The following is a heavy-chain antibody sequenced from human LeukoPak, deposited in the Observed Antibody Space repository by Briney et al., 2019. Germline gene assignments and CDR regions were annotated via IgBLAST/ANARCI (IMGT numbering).Heavy chain of an antibody. Sequence: GGSLRLSCAASGFTFSSYAMSWVRQAPGKGLEWVSAISGSGGSTYYADSVKGRFTISRDNSKNTLYLQMNSLRAEDTAVYYCAKERGRYDFWSGYYLGTFDYWGQGTLVTVSS. V-gene: IGHV3-23*01. CDR1: GFTFSSYA. CDR3: AKERGRYDFWSGYYLGTFDY. D-gene: IGHD3-3*01. J-gene: IGHJ4*02. CDR2: ISGSGGST.